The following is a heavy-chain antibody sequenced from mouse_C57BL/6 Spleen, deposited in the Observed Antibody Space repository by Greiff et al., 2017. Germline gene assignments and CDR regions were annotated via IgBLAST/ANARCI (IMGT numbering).Heavy chain of an antibody. D-gene: IGHD2-3*01. CDR2: IYPGDGDT. CDR1: GYAFSSSW. CDR3: ARGNYDGYYVGYFDV. V-gene: IGHV1-82*01. Sequence: LVESGPELVKPGASVKISCKASGYAFSSSWMNWVKQRPGKGLEWIGRIYPGDGDTNYNGKFKGKATLTADKSSSTAYMQLSSLTSEDSAVYFCARGNYDGYYVGYFDVWGTGTTVTVSS. J-gene: IGHJ1*03.